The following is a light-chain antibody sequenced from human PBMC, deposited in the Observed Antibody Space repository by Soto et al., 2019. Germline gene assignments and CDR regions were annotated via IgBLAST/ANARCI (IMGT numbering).Light chain of an antibody. V-gene: IGLV2-14*03. CDR1: SGDIGGNNY. CDR2: DVS. J-gene: IGLJ1*01. CDR3: SSFTFNSTF. Sequence: QSALTQPASVSGSPGQSITISCTGTSGDIGGNNYVSWYQQHPGKAPKLMIYDVSDRASGASSRFSGSKSGNTASLTISGLQPEDEADYYCSSFTFNSTFFGTGTKVTVL.